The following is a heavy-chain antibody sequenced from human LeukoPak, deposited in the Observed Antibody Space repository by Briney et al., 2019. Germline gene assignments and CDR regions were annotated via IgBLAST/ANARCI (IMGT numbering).Heavy chain of an antibody. CDR2: IRYDGSNK. CDR1: GFTFSSYG. D-gene: IGHD3-16*02. Sequence: GGSLRLSCAASGFTFSSYGMHWVRQAPGKGLEWVAFIRYDGSNKYYADSVKGRFTISRDNSKNTLYLQMNSLRAEDTAVYYCAKDRATLFRGVIHRKLQSYYFDYWGQGTLVTVSS. CDR3: AKDRATLFRGVIHRKLQSYYFDY. J-gene: IGHJ4*02. V-gene: IGHV3-30*02.